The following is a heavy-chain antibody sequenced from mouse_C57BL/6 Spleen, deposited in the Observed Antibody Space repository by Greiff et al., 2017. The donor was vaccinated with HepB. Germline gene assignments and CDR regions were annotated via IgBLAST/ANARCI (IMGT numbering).Heavy chain of an antibody. CDR3: ARGERLDY. Sequence: VKLMESGPELVKPGASVKISCKASGYAFSSSWMNWVKQRPGKGLEWIGRIYPGDGDTNYNGKFKGKATLTADKSSSTAYMQLSSLTSEDSAVYFCARGERLDYWGQGTTLTVSS. V-gene: IGHV1-82*01. CDR2: IYPGDGDT. CDR1: GYAFSSSW. J-gene: IGHJ2*01.